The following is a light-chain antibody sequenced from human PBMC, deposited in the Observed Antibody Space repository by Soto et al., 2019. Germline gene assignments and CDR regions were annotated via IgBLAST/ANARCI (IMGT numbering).Light chain of an antibody. CDR2: KAS. V-gene: IGKV1-5*03. Sequence: DIQMTQSPSSLSASVGDRFTITCRASRDISTWLAWYQQKPGKAPKLLIYKASTLETGVPSRFSGSGSGTEFTLSISSLQPDDFGTYYCQEYNAYSMTFGQGTRLEIK. CDR1: RDISTW. J-gene: IGKJ5*01. CDR3: QEYNAYSMT.